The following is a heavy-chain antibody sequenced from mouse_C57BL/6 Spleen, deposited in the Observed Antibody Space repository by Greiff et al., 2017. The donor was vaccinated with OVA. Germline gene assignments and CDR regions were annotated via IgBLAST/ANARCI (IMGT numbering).Heavy chain of an antibody. J-gene: IGHJ2*01. Sequence: VQLQQPGAELVMPGASVKLSCKASGYTFTSYWMHWVKQRPGQGLEWIGEIDPYDSYTNYNQKFKGKSTLTVDKSSSTAYMQLSSLTSEDSAVYYCAFYYGNYGGYWGQGTTLTVSS. CDR1: GYTFTSYW. V-gene: IGHV1-69*01. CDR2: IDPYDSYT. D-gene: IGHD2-1*01. CDR3: AFYYGNYGGY.